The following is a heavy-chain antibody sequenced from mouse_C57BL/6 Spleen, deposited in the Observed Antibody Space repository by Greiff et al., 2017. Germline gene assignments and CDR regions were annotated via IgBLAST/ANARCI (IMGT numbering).Heavy chain of an antibody. Sequence: EVKLMESGGGLVKPGGSLKLSCAASGFTFSDYGMHWVRQAPEKGLEWVAYLSSGSSTIYYADTVKGRFTISRDNAKNTLFLQMTSLRSEDTAMYYCARYYYGSSYGYFDVWGKGTTVTVSS. CDR3: ARYYYGSSYGYFDV. V-gene: IGHV5-17*01. D-gene: IGHD1-1*01. J-gene: IGHJ1*03. CDR1: GFTFSDYG. CDR2: LSSGSSTI.